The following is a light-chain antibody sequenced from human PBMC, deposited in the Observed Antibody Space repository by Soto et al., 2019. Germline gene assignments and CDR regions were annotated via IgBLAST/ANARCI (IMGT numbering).Light chain of an antibody. CDR1: QSVNDR. CDR2: LAS. Sequence: EVVVTQSPATLSVSPGERVTLSCRASQSVNDRLAWYQHKPGQPPRLLIYLASLRATGTAARFSGSGSGTDITLTINSLQSEDFAVYYCQQYGTWPYTFGQGTTLDIK. CDR3: QQYGTWPYT. J-gene: IGKJ2*01. V-gene: IGKV3-15*01.